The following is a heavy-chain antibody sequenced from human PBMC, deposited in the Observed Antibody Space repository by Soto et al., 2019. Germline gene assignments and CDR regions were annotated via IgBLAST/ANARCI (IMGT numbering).Heavy chain of an antibody. CDR2: ISYDGSNK. CDR3: ARGRGVYCSSTSCPVNWFDP. V-gene: IGHV3-30-3*01. CDR1: GFTFSSYA. J-gene: IGHJ5*02. Sequence: GGSLRLSCAASGFTFSSYAMHWVRQARGKGLEWVAVISYDGSNKYYADSVKGRFTISRDNSKNTLYLQMNSLRAEDTAVYYCARGRGVYCSSTSCPVNWFDPWGQGTLVTVSS. D-gene: IGHD2-2*01.